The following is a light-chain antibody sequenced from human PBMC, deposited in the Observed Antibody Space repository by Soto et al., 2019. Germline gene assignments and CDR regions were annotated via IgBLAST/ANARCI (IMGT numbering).Light chain of an antibody. CDR1: QSVTNSF. CDR3: QQDSRLTHT. Sequence: ENVLTQSPGTLSLSPGERATLSCRASQSVTNSFFAWYQQKPGQAPRLLIYGISSRATGIPERFSGRGAWTEFTLTNRRPEPEEFGGYYRQQDSRLTHTFWQGTKLEVK. V-gene: IGKV3-20*01. CDR2: GIS. J-gene: IGKJ2*01.